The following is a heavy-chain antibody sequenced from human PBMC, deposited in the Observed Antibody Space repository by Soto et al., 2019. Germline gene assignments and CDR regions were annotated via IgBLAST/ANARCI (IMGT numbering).Heavy chain of an antibody. D-gene: IGHD4-17*01. J-gene: IGHJ4*02. CDR1: GGSISSHY. V-gene: IGHV4-4*07. Sequence: PSETLSLTCTVSGGSISSHYWVWIRQPAGKALEWIGRVYISGSTNYNPSLESRVTMSVDTSKSQFSLKLSSVTAADTAVYYCASALLDYGDYYFDSWGQGTLVTVSS. CDR2: VYISGST. CDR3: ASALLDYGDYYFDS.